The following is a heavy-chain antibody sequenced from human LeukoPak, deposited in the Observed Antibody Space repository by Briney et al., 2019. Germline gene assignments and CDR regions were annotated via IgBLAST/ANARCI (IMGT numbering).Heavy chain of an antibody. CDR1: GGSISSGSYY. D-gene: IGHD1-7*01. CDR3: ARGSITGTTGLDY. Sequence: SETLSLTCTVSGGSISSGSYYWSWIRQPAGKGLEWIGRIYTSGSTNYNPSLKSRVTILVDTSKNQFSLKLSSVTAADTAVYYCARGSITGTTGLDYWGQGTLVTVSS. J-gene: IGHJ4*02. V-gene: IGHV4-61*02. CDR2: IYTSGST.